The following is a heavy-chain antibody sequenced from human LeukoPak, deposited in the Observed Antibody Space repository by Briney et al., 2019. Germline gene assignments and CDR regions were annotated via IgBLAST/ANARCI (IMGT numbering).Heavy chain of an antibody. CDR3: ARPAYTAAYDL. J-gene: IGHJ3*01. V-gene: IGHV3-11*04. Sequence: GGSLRLSCAASGFIFSDYYMGWVRQAPGKGLEWVSYISNKGSSSTTYYADSVKGRFTISRDNARNSLFLQMNGLRPEDTAVYYCARPAYTAAYDLWGQGTMVTVSS. CDR1: GFIFSDYY. CDR2: ISNKGSSSTT. D-gene: IGHD3-16*01.